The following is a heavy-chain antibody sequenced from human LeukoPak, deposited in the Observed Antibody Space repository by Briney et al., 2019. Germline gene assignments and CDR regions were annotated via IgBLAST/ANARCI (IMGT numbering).Heavy chain of an antibody. D-gene: IGHD6-13*01. CDR3: ARGSAGTMDV. CDR2: TYYRSKWYT. CDR1: GESVSDNSAA. J-gene: IGHJ6*04. V-gene: IGHV6-1*01. Sequence: SQTLSLTCAISGESVSDNSAAWNWSRQSPSRVLEWLGRTYYRSKWYTDYAVSVRSRIIINPDTSKNQFSLHLNSVTPEDTAVYYCARGSAGTMDVWGKGTTVTVSS.